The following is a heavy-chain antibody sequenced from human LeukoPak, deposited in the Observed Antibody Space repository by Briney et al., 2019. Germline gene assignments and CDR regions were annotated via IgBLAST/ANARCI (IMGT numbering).Heavy chain of an antibody. CDR3: ARVYYSGSSYVGFDY. D-gene: IGHD1-26*01. CDR2: IYSGDST. CDR1: GFTVSSNY. Sequence: GGSLRLSCAASGFTVSSNYMSWVRQAPGKGLEWVSVIYSGDSTYYADSVKGRFTISRDNSKNTLYLQMNSLRAEDTAVYYRARVYYSGSSYVGFDYWGQGTLVTVSS. V-gene: IGHV3-53*01. J-gene: IGHJ4*02.